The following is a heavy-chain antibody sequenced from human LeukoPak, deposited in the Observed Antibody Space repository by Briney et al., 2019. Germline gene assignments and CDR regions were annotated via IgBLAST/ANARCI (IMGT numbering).Heavy chain of an antibody. J-gene: IGHJ4*03. V-gene: IGHV1-18*01. CDR3: ARSPGVGSRCYGIDY. CDR1: GYTLTSYG. Sequence: GAAVKVSFKASGYTLTSYGISWVRQAPGQGLAWMGWISAYNGNTNYAQKLQGRVTMTTDTSTSTGYMELRRLRSDDAAVYYWARSPGVGSRCYGIDYWGQGTLVTVSS. D-gene: IGHD6-13*01. CDR2: ISAYNGNT.